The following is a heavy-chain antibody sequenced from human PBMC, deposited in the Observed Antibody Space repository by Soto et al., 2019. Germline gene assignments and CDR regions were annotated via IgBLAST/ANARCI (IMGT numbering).Heavy chain of an antibody. D-gene: IGHD6-19*01. CDR2: ISYDGSNK. J-gene: IGHJ4*02. CDR3: ERDVNSGGLSGWYGELGY. CDR1: GCTFSSYA. V-gene: IGHV3-30-3*01. Sequence: QVQLVESGGGVVQPGRSLRLSCAAAGCTFSSYAMHLVRQAPGKGLEWVAVISYDGSNKYYADSVKGRFTISRDNSKNTLYLQMNRLRAEDTAVYYSERDVNSGGLSGWYGELGYWGQGTLVTVSS.